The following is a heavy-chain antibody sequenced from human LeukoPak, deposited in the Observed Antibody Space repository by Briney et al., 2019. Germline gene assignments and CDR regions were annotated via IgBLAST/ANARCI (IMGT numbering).Heavy chain of an antibody. V-gene: IGHV4-59*01. CDR1: GGSIRSYY. CDR3: ARHKEESGAYRPNDY. Sequence: SETLSLTCTVSGGSIRSYYWSWIRQPPGKGLEWIGYISYSGSTTYNPSLKSRVTISVATSKNQFSLNLSSVTAADTAVYYCARHKEESGAYRPNDYWGQGTLVTVSS. J-gene: IGHJ4*02. D-gene: IGHD1-1*01. CDR2: ISYSGST.